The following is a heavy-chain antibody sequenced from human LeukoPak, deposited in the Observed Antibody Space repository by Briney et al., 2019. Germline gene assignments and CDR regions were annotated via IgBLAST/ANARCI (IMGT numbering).Heavy chain of an antibody. CDR1: GGSVSSTNW. CDR2: VHLDGRT. Sequence: PSETLSLTCGVSGGSVSSTNWWTWIRQPPGKVLGWVGEVHLDGRTNFIPSLKSRLTMSVDLSENHVSLKLTSVTAADTAVYYCARVVIHYDILTGYYVRNNWFDPWGQGTLVTVSS. J-gene: IGHJ5*02. V-gene: IGHV4-4*02. CDR3: ARVVIHYDILTGYYVRNNWFDP. D-gene: IGHD3-9*01.